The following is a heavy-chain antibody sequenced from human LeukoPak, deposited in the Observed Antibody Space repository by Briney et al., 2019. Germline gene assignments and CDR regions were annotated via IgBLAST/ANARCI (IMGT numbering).Heavy chain of an antibody. CDR2: ISSRSDSE. D-gene: IGHD2-2*01. J-gene: IGHJ4*02. CDR3: ARDSTRIWRLFDN. V-gene: IGHV3-48*01. Sequence: GGSLRLSCASSGFTFGTYGMNWVRQAPEKGLEWVSYISSRSDSENYADSVKGRFTISRDNIRNLLYLQMNSLRAEDTAVYFCARDSTRIWRLFDNWGQG. CDR1: GFTFGTYG.